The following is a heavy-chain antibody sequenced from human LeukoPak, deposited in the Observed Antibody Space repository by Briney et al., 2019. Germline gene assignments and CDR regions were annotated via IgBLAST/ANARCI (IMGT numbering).Heavy chain of an antibody. D-gene: IGHD3-3*01. CDR3: ATGITIFGVVRIGMDV. Sequence: SVKVSCKASGGTFSSYAISWVRQAPGQGLEWMGGIIPIFGTANYAQKFQGRVTITADESTSTAYMELSSLRSEDTAVYYCATGITIFGVVRIGMDVWGQGTTVTVSS. J-gene: IGHJ6*02. V-gene: IGHV1-69*13. CDR1: GGTFSSYA. CDR2: IIPIFGTA.